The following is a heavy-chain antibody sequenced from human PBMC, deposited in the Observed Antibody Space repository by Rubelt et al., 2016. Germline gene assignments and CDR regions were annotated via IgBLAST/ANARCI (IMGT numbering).Heavy chain of an antibody. CDR3: ARHGSLGAYLWY. CDR2: IYYSGST. J-gene: IGHJ4*02. Sequence: QVQLQESGPGLVKPSETLSLTCTVSGGSISSYYWSWIRQPPGKGLEWIGYIYYSGSTNYNPSLKSRVTISVDTSKNQFSLKLSSVTAADTAVYYCARHGSLGAYLWYWGQGTLVTVSS. V-gene: IGHV4-59*08. D-gene: IGHD2-21*01. CDR1: GGSISSYY.